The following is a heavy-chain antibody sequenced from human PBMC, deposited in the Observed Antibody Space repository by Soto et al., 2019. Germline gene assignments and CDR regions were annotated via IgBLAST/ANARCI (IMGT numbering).Heavy chain of an antibody. J-gene: IGHJ6*02. Sequence: LRLSCAASAFTLSAYDMHWVRQPNGKGLEWVSALGAADDPYYLGSVKGRFTVSRENAKNSLYLQMNNLRAGDTAVYYCARAYSGRLPRRADYYYAMDVWGQGTTVTVSS. D-gene: IGHD2-15*01. CDR1: AFTLSAYD. CDR2: LGAADDP. V-gene: IGHV3-13*05. CDR3: ARAYSGRLPRRADYYYAMDV.